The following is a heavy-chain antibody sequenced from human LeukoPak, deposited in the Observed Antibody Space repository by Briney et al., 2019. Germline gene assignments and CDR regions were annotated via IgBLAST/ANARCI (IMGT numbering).Heavy chain of an antibody. CDR2: INPSSGDT. CDR1: GYTFTGYY. J-gene: IGHJ4*02. CDR3: ARDGHTSDYYYFNY. V-gene: IGHV1-2*06. D-gene: IGHD3-22*01. Sequence: ASVRVSCKASGYTFTGYYMHWVRQAPGQGLEWMGRINPSSGDTNYAQNFQGRVTMTRDTSISTAYMELSSLRSDDTAVYYCARDGHTSDYYYFNYWGQGTLVTVSS.